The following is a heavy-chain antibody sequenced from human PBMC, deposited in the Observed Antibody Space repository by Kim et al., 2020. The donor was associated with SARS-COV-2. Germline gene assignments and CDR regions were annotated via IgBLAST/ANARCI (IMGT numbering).Heavy chain of an antibody. CDR3: AKDRYGSAEDYFDY. Sequence: KVRLTISRENNKNSLYLQMTSLRAEDTSLYYCAKDRYGSAEDYFDYWGQGTLVTVSS. J-gene: IGHJ4*02. V-gene: IGHV3-43*01. D-gene: IGHD3-10*01.